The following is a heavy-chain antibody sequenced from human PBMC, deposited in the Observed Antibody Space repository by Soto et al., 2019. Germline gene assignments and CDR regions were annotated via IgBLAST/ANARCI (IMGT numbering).Heavy chain of an antibody. CDR2: ISGSGGST. D-gene: IGHD3-10*01. Sequence: GGSLRLSCAASGFTFSSYAMSWVRQAPGKGLEWVSAISGSGGSTYYADSVKGRFTISRDNPKNTLYLQMNSLRPEDTALYYCSQETHYYRSASHAFDILGQGTMVTVS. V-gene: IGHV3-23*01. CDR3: SQETHYYRSASHAFDI. CDR1: GFTFSSYA. J-gene: IGHJ3*02.